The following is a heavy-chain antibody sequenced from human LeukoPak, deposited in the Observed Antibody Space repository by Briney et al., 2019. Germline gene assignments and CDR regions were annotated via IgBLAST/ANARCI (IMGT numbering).Heavy chain of an antibody. CDR1: GGSISSGGYY. V-gene: IGHV4-31*03. CDR3: ARTDSRNYQFDY. D-gene: IGHD3-22*01. Sequence: SETLSLTCTVSGGSISSGGYYWSWIRQHPGKDLEWIGYIYYSGSTYYNPSLKSRVTISVDTSKKQFSLKLSSVTAADTAVYYCARTDSRNYQFDYWGQGTLVTVSS. CDR2: IYYSGST. J-gene: IGHJ4*02.